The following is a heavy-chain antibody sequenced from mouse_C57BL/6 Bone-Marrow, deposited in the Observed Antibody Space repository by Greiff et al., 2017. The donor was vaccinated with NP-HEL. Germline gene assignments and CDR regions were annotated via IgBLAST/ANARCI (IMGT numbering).Heavy chain of an antibody. CDR3: ARRAPRYCGSSEDYAMDY. V-gene: IGHV8-12*01. CDR2: IYWDDDT. Sequence: QVTLKESGPGILQSSQTLSLTCSFSGFSLSTSGMGVSWIRQPSGKGLEWLAHIYWDDDTRYNPSLKGRPTNPKATSRNQVFRKNTRVDTAENATYYCARRAPRYCGSSEDYAMDYWGQGTSVTVSS. CDR1: GFSLSTSGMG. J-gene: IGHJ4*01. D-gene: IGHD1-1*01.